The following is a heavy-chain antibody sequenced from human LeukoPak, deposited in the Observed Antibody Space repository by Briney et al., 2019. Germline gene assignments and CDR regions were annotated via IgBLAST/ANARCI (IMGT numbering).Heavy chain of an antibody. CDR3: ARAYDSSGYLFFDY. Sequence: ASVKVSCKASGYTLTGYYMHWVRQAPGQGLEWMGWINPNSGGTNYAQKFQGRVTMTRDTSISTAYMELSRLRSDDTAVYYCARAYDSSGYLFFDYWGQGTLVTVSS. J-gene: IGHJ4*02. V-gene: IGHV1-2*02. CDR1: GYTLTGYY. D-gene: IGHD3-22*01. CDR2: INPNSGGT.